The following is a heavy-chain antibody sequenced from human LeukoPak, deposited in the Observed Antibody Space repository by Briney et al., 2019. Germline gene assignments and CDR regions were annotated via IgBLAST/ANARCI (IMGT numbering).Heavy chain of an antibody. CDR1: GFTFSTYA. Sequence: GGSLRLSCAASGFTFSTYAMSWVRQAPGKGLEWVSAISGSGGSTYYADSVKGRFTISRDNSKNTLYLQMNSLRAEDTAVYYCAKVEQQLVMEYYFDYWGQGTLVTVSS. CDR3: AKVEQQLVMEYYFDY. J-gene: IGHJ4*02. V-gene: IGHV3-23*01. CDR2: ISGSGGST. D-gene: IGHD6-13*01.